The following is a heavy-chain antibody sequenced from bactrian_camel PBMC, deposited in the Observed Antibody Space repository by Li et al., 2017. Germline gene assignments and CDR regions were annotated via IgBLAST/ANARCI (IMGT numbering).Heavy chain of an antibody. D-gene: IGHD6*01. J-gene: IGHJ6*01. V-gene: IGHV3S53*01. CDR3: AAPALLLVQCPMDSSNFGI. Sequence: QLVESGGGSVQAGGSLRLSCAVHSLYTRSFYCMGWFRQAPGKDREAVALIDSDGSTSYADSVKGRFTISRENAKNTLYLQMNSLKPEDTAMYYCAAPALLLVQCPMDSSNFGIWGQGTQVTVS. CDR1: LYTRSFYC. CDR2: IDSDGST.